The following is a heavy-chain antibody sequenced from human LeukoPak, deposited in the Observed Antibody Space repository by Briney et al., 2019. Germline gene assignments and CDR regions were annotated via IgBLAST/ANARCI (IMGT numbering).Heavy chain of an antibody. V-gene: IGHV4-34*01. CDR2: INHSGST. J-gene: IGHJ4*02. D-gene: IGHD6-13*01. CDR1: GGSFSGYY. CDR3: ARGGGRQQLRY. Sequence: SETLSLTCAVYGGSFSGYYWSWIRQPPGKGLEWIGEINHSGSTNYNPSLKSRVTISVDTSKNQFSLKLRSWTAADTAVYYCARGGGRQQLRYWGQGTLVTVSS.